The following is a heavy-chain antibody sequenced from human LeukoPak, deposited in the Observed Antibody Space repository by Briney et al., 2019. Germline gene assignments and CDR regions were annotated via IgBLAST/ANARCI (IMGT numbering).Heavy chain of an antibody. Sequence: HPGGSLRLSCAASGFTFDDYAMHWVRQAPGKGLERVSGISWNSGSIGYADSVKGRFTISRDNAKNSLYLQMNSLRAEDMALYYCAKGSCTNGVCYLHYWGQGTLVTVSS. CDR2: ISWNSGSI. CDR1: GFTFDDYA. D-gene: IGHD2-8*01. CDR3: AKGSCTNGVCYLHY. V-gene: IGHV3-9*03. J-gene: IGHJ4*02.